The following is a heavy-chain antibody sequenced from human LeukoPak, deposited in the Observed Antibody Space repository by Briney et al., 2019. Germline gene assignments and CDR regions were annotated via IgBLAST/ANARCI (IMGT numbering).Heavy chain of an antibody. Sequence: PGRSLRHSCAASGFTFSSYAMHWVRQAPGKGLEWVAVISYDGSNKYYADSVKGRFTISRDNSKNTLYLQMNSLRAEDTAVYYCARGNILTGYYRSYYFDYWGQGTLVTVSS. V-gene: IGHV3-30*04. CDR1: GFTFSSYA. CDR2: ISYDGSNK. J-gene: IGHJ4*02. CDR3: ARGNILTGYYRSYYFDY. D-gene: IGHD3-9*01.